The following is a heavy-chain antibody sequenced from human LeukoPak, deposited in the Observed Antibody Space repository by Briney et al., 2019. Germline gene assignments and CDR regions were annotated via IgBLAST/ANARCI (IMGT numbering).Heavy chain of an antibody. CDR3: AKDLSKGDYFDY. CDR2: IRYDGSNK. CDR1: GFTFSSYS. Sequence: GGSLRLSCAASGFTFSSYSMNWVRQAPGKGLEWVAFIRYDGSNKYYADSVKGRFTISRDNSKNTLYLQMNSLRAEDTAVYYCAKDLSKGDYFDYWGQGTLVTVSS. V-gene: IGHV3-30*02. D-gene: IGHD2-2*01. J-gene: IGHJ4*02.